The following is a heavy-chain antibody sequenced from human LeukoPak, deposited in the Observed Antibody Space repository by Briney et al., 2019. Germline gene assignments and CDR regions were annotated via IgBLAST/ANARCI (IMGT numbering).Heavy chain of an antibody. D-gene: IGHD3-10*01. Sequence: GGSLRVSCAASGFTFSSYAMHWVRQAPGKGLEWVAVIWYDGSNKYYADSVKGRFTISRDNSKNTLYLQMNSLRAEDTAVYYCARDLVTMVRGVIPDPYYYYGMDVWGQGTTVTVSS. CDR1: GFTFSSYA. J-gene: IGHJ6*02. CDR2: IWYDGSNK. V-gene: IGHV3-33*08. CDR3: ARDLVTMVRGVIPDPYYYYGMDV.